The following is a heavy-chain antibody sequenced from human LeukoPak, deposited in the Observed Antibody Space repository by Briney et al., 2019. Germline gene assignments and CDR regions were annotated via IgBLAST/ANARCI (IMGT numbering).Heavy chain of an antibody. CDR1: GGLFSGYY. Sequence: SETLSLTCAVYGGLFSGYYWSWIRQRPGKGLEWIGEINHSGSTNYNPSLKSRVTISVDTSKNQFSLKLSSVTAADTAVYYCARAGQPAAYYFDYWGQGTLVTVSS. CDR2: INHSGST. V-gene: IGHV4-34*01. J-gene: IGHJ4*02. CDR3: ARAGQPAAYYFDY. D-gene: IGHD6-13*01.